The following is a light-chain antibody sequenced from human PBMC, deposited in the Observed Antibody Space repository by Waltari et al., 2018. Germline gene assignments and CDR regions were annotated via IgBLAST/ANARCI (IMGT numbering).Light chain of an antibody. Sequence: DIVMTQSPDSLAVSLGERATINCKSSQTVLYSSNNKNYLAWYQHKPGQPPKVLISWASTRESGVPDRFSGSGSGTDFTLTGSSLQAEDVAVYYCQQYHSTPLTFGGGTKVEIK. CDR2: WAS. CDR1: QTVLYSSNNKNY. V-gene: IGKV4-1*01. CDR3: QQYHSTPLT. J-gene: IGKJ4*01.